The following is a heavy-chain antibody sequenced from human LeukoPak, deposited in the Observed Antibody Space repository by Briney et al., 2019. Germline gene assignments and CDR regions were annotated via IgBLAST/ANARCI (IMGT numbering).Heavy chain of an antibody. CDR3: ARCRHGNCDYFDY. CDR1: GGSFTSDY. V-gene: IGHV4-4*07. D-gene: IGHD1-7*01. J-gene: IGHJ4*02. CDR2: FYTSGTT. Sequence: PSETLSLTCTVSGGSFTSDYWSWIRQPAGKGLEWIGRFYTSGTTNHNPSLKSRVTMSADTSKNQFSLKLSSVTAADTAVYYCARCRHGNCDYFDYWGQGTLVTVSS.